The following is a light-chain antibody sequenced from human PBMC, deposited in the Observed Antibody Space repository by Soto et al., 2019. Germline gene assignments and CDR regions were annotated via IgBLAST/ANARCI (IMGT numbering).Light chain of an antibody. V-gene: IGKV1D-12*01. CDR1: QDISSW. J-gene: IGKJ3*01. CDR2: DAS. CDR3: QQANSFPFT. Sequence: DIPMTQSPSSVSASVGDRVTITCRASQDISSWLAWYQQKPGKAPKLLIYDASSLESGVTSRFSGSGSGTDFTLTISSLQPEDFATYYCQQANSFPFTFGPGTKVDIK.